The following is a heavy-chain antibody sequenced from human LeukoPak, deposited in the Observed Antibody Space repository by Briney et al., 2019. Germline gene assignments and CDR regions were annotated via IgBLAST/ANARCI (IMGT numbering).Heavy chain of an antibody. CDR3: ARDGYCSSTSCYYYGMDV. V-gene: IGHV3-53*01. D-gene: IGHD2-2*01. J-gene: IGHJ6*02. CDR2: IYSGGST. Sequence: GGSLRLSCAASGFTVSSSYMSWVRQAPGKGLEWVSVIYSGGSTYYADSVKGRFTISRDNSKNTLYLQMNSLRAEDTAVYYCARDGYCSSTSCYYYGMDVWGQGTTVTVSS. CDR1: GFTVSSSY.